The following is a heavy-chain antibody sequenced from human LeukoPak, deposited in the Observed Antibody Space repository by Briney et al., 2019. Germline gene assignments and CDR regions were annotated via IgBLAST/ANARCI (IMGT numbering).Heavy chain of an antibody. D-gene: IGHD6-19*01. J-gene: IGHJ4*02. CDR3: ARSRIEVAGTGGFDY. Sequence: GGSLRLSCAASGFTFSSYGMSWVRQAPGKGLDWVSSILSGGDTTYADSVKGRFSISRDNSRNTLFLQMNSLRAEDTAVYYCARSRIEVAGTGGFDYWGQGTLVTVSS. CDR2: ILSGGDT. V-gene: IGHV3-23*01. CDR1: GFTFSSYG.